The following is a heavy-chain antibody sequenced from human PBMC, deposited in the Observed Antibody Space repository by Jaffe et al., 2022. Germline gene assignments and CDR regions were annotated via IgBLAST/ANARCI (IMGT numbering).Heavy chain of an antibody. Sequence: QVQLQESGPGLVKPSETLSLTCAVSGYSISSGYYWGWIRQPPGKGLEWIGSIYHSGSTYYNPSLKSRVTISVDTSKNQFSLKLSSVTAADTAVYYCASGYSYGFDAFDIWGQGTMVTVSS. J-gene: IGHJ3*02. CDR2: IYHSGST. CDR3: ASGYSYGFDAFDI. V-gene: IGHV4-38-2*01. CDR1: GYSISSGYY. D-gene: IGHD5-18*01.